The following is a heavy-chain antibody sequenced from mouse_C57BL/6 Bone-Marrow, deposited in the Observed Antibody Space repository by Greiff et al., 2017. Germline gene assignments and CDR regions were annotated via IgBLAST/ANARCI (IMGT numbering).Heavy chain of an antibody. V-gene: IGHV2-6-7*01. CDR3: SIDGLDY. CDR1: VFSLTGSG. Sequence: VLLLQSGPGLVAPSPRLSIPCTVSVFSLTGSGVNLVRPPPGKGLEWLGMIWGDGSTDYNSALKSRLSISKDNSKSQVFLKMNSLQTDDTPRYYSSIDGLDYWGQRTQVTVS. J-gene: IGHJ3*01. CDR2: IWGDGST.